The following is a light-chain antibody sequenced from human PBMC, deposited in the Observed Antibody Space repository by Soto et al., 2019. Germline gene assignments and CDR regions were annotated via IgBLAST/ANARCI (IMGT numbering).Light chain of an antibody. CDR1: QSVSTSY. Sequence: EIVLTQSPGTLSLSPGERATLSCRASQSVSTSYLAGYQQKPGQAPRLLIYGASSSDTGIPDRFSGSGSGTDFTHTISRLEPEDFAVYYCQQSGSSAWTFGQGTKVEIK. CDR3: QQSGSSAWT. J-gene: IGKJ1*01. V-gene: IGKV3-20*01. CDR2: GAS.